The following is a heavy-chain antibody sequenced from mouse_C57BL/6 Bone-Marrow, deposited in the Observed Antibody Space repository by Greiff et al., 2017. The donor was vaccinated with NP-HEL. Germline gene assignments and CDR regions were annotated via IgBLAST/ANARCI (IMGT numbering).Heavy chain of an antibody. J-gene: IGHJ3*01. CDR2: FYPGSGSI. V-gene: IGHV1-62-2*01. CDR3: ARHEYHYYGSSYQAWFAY. CDR1: GYTFTEYT. D-gene: IGHD1-1*01. Sequence: QVQLKQSGAELVKPGASVKLSCKASGYTFTEYTIHWVKQRSGQGLEWIGWFYPGSGSIKYNEKFKDKATLTADKSSSTVYMELSRLTSEDSAVYFCARHEYHYYGSSYQAWFAYWGQGTLVTVSA.